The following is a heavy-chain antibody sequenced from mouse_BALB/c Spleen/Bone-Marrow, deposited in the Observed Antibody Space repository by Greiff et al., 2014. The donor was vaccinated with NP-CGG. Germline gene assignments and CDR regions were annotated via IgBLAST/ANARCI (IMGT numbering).Heavy chain of an antibody. CDR1: GYVFTDYW. J-gene: IGHJ3*01. D-gene: IGHD1-1*01. CDR2: IFPVNADT. V-gene: IGHV1-80*01. CDR3: ARFATGSFAY. Sequence: SGAELVRPGSSVKISCKASGYVFTDYWMNWLRQRPGQGLEWIGQIFPVNADTNYKANFKDKVTPTADKSSTTAYMQLNSLTSEDSAVYFCARFATGSFAYWGQGTLVTVSA.